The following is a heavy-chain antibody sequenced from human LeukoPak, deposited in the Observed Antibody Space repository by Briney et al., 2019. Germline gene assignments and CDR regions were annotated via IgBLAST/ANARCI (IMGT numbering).Heavy chain of an antibody. V-gene: IGHV1-46*01. CDR3: ARELDGGYFDY. Sequence: ASVKVSCEASGYTFTSYYMHWVRQAPGQGLEWMGILYTSGGSTRYAQKFQGRVTMTRDTSTSTVYMELSSLRSEDTAVYYCARELDGGYFDYWGQGTLVTVSS. J-gene: IGHJ4*02. CDR1: GYTFTSYY. CDR2: LYTSGGST.